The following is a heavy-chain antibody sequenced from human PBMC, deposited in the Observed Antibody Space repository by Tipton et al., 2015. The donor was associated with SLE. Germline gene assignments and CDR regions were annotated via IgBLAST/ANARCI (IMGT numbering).Heavy chain of an antibody. J-gene: IGHJ4*02. CDR1: GGSISSGNYY. D-gene: IGHD3-22*01. Sequence: TLSLTCTVSGGSISSGNYYWNWIRQPPGKGLEWIGEINHSGSTNYNPSLKSRVTISVDTSKNQFSLKLSSVTAADTAVYYCARGSYDSSGYYLPLDYWGQGTLVTVSS. CDR2: INHSGST. V-gene: IGHV4-39*07. CDR3: ARGSYDSSGYYLPLDY.